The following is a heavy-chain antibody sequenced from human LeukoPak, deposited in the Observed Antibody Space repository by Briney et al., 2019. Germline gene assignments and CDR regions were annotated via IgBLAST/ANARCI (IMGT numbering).Heavy chain of an antibody. CDR3: ARDGVAGGFDY. D-gene: IGHD6-19*01. CDR1: GDSISRYY. J-gene: IGHJ4*02. V-gene: IGHV4-59*01. Sequence: SETLSLTCTVSGDSISRYYWSWIRQPPGKGLEWIGYIHYSGSTNHNSSLKSRVTISVDTSKNQYSLKLSSVTAADTAVYYCARDGVAGGFDYWGQGTLVTVSS. CDR2: IHYSGST.